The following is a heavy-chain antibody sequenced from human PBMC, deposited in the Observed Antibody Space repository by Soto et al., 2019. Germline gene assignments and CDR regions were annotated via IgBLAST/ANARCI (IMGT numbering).Heavy chain of an antibody. CDR2: ISYDGSNK. CDR1: GFTFSSYA. CDR3: ARALAVGSPFDY. V-gene: IGHV3-30-3*01. D-gene: IGHD1-26*01. Sequence: GGSLRLSCAASGFTFSSYAMHWVRQAPGKGLEWVAVISYDGSNKYYADSVKGRFTISRDNSKNTLYLQMNSLRAEDTAVYYCARALAVGSPFDYWGQGTLVTVSS. J-gene: IGHJ4*02.